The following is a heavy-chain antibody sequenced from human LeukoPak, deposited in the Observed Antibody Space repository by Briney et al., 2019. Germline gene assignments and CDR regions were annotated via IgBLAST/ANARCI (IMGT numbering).Heavy chain of an antibody. CDR3: ATERPDLLIPLAPFDS. CDR2: FDPESGET. J-gene: IGHJ4*02. Sequence: ASVTVSCKVSGYTLTELSIHWVRQIPGKGLEWLAGFDPESGETFSAQKFQGRVTMTEDTSTDAAYMELSNLRSDDTALYYCATERPDLLIPLAPFDSWGQGTLVTVSS. V-gene: IGHV1-24*01. CDR1: GYTLTELS. D-gene: IGHD1-14*01.